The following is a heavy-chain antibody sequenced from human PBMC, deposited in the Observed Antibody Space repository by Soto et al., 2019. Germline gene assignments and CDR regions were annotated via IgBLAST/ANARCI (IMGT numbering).Heavy chain of an antibody. CDR1: GGSISSSSYY. D-gene: IGHD3-3*01. V-gene: IGHV4-39*01. J-gene: IGHJ6*03. CDR3: ARVLYYDFWSGYYPPYYYYYMDV. CDR2: IYYSGST. Sequence: PSETLSLTCTVSGGSISSSSYYWGWIRQPPGKGLEWIGSIYYSGSTYYNPSLKNRVTISVDTSKNQFSLKLSSVTAADTAVYYCARVLYYDFWSGYYPPYYYYYMDVWGKGTTVTVSS.